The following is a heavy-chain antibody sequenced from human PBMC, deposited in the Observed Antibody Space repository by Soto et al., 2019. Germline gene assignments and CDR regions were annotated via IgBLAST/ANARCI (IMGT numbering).Heavy chain of an antibody. V-gene: IGHV4-61*08. CDR2: IYYSGST. Sequence: SETLSLTCTVSGGSISSGGYYWSWIRQHPGKGLEWIGYIYYSGSTNYNPSLKSRVTISVDTSKNQFSLKLSSVTAADTAVYYCARLWEGLDAFDIWGQGTMVTVS. D-gene: IGHD3-10*01. CDR3: ARLWEGLDAFDI. J-gene: IGHJ3*02. CDR1: GGSISSGGYY.